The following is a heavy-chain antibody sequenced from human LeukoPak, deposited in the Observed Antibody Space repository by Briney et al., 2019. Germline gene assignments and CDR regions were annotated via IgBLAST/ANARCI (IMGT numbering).Heavy chain of an antibody. CDR1: GFTFSSYG. V-gene: IGHV3-30*02. CDR2: IRNDGSSK. D-gene: IGHD3-3*01. CDR3: VSRDFWSGYVFDY. Sequence: GGSLRLSCAATGFTFSSYGMHWVRQAPGKGLEWVAFIRNDGSSKYYADSVKGRFTISRDNSKNTLYLQMNSLRVEDTAVYYCVSRDFWSGYVFDYWGQGTLVTVSS. J-gene: IGHJ4*02.